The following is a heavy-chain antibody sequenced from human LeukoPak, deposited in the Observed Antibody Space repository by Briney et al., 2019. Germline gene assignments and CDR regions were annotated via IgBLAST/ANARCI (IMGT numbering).Heavy chain of an antibody. CDR1: GGSISSSSYC. CDR2: IYYSGGT. CDR3: ASQRLAAGFDY. Sequence: SETLSLTCTVSGGSISSSSYCWGWIRQPPGKGLEWIGSIYYSGGTYYTPSLKSRVTISVDTSKNQFSPKLSSVTAADTAVYYCASQRLAAGFDYWGQGTLVTVSS. V-gene: IGHV4-39*01. J-gene: IGHJ4*02. D-gene: IGHD6-19*01.